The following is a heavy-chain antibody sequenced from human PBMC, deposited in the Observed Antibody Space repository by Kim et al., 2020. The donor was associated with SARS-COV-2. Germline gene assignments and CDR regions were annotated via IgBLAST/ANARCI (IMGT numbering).Heavy chain of an antibody. D-gene: IGHD5-12*01. CDR3: ARGGGYSGLNYYYGMDV. J-gene: IGHJ6*02. Sequence: FQGRVTITADESTSTAYMELSSLRSEDTAVYYCARGGGYSGLNYYYGMDVWGQGTTVTVSS. V-gene: IGHV1-69*01.